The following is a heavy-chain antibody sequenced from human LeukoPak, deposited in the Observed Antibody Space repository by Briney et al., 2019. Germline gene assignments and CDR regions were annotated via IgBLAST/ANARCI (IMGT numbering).Heavy chain of an antibody. J-gene: IGHJ4*02. CDR2: ISSSGSTI. D-gene: IGHD3-22*01. V-gene: IGHV3-11*01. CDR1: GFTFSDYY. Sequence: KPGGSLRLSCAASGFTFSDYYMSWIRQAPGKGLEWVSYISSSGSTIYYADSVKGRFTISRDNAKNSLYLQMNSLRAEDTAVYYCARHYYDSSGYYYDLGYWGQGTLVTVSS. CDR3: ARHYYDSSGYYYDLGY.